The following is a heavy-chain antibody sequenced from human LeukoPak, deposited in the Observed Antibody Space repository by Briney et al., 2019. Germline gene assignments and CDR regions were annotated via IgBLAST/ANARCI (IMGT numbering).Heavy chain of an antibody. Sequence: SVKVSCKASGGTFSSYAISWVRQAPGQGLEWMGGIIPIFSTANYAQKFQGRVTTTADESTSTAYMELSSLRSEDTAVYYCARGESIAALDGWGQGTLVTVSS. V-gene: IGHV1-69*13. D-gene: IGHD6-6*01. J-gene: IGHJ4*02. CDR3: ARGESIAALDG. CDR1: GGTFSSYA. CDR2: IIPIFSTA.